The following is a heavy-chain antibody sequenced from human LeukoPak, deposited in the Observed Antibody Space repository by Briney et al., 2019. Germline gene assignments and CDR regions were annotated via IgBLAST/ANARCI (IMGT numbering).Heavy chain of an antibody. Sequence: GGSLRLSCAASGFTFDDYAMSWVRQAPGKGLEWVSGIDWNGGSTGYADSVKGRFTISRDNAKNSLYLQMNSLRAEDTALYYCGTGNYGYMDVWGKGTTVTVSS. CDR2: IDWNGGST. D-gene: IGHD1-14*01. CDR3: GTGNYGYMDV. J-gene: IGHJ6*03. V-gene: IGHV3-20*04. CDR1: GFTFDDYA.